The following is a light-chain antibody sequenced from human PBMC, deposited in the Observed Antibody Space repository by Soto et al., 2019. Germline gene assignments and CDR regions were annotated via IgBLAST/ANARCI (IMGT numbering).Light chain of an antibody. Sequence: SYELTQPPSVSVSPGQTASITCSGDKLGEKYACWYQQKAGQSPVLVTYQDSKRPSGIPERFSGSNSGNTATLTISGTQAMDEADYYCEAWDSSTASVIFGGGTKVTVL. CDR3: EAWDSSTASVI. CDR1: KLGEKY. V-gene: IGLV3-1*01. J-gene: IGLJ2*01. CDR2: QDS.